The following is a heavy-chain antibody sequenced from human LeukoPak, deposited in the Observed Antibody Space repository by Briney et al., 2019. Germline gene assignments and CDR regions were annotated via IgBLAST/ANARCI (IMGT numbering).Heavy chain of an antibody. D-gene: IGHD1-26*01. V-gene: IGHV4-61*01. Sequence: SETLSLTCTVSGGSISSSSYYWGWIRQPPGKGQEWIGYVYYSGSTKYNPSLKSRVTISVDTSKNQFSLKLSSVTAADTAVYYCATDRGSYVDYWGQGTLVTVSS. J-gene: IGHJ4*02. CDR3: ATDRGSYVDY. CDR1: GGSISSSSYY. CDR2: VYYSGST.